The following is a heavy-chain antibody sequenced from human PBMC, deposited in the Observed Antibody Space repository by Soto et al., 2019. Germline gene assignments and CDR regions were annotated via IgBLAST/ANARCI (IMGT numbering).Heavy chain of an antibody. J-gene: IGHJ6*02. Sequence: GGSLRLSCAASGFSFRSCGMHWVRQAPGKGLEWVAVIWYDGTTKYYADSVKGRFTISRDNSKNTLYLQMNSLRAEDTAVYHCARVLLLWFGELKDGMDVWGQGTTVTVSS. V-gene: IGHV3-30*19. CDR3: ARVLLLWFGELKDGMDV. D-gene: IGHD3-10*01. CDR2: IWYDGTTK. CDR1: GFSFRSCG.